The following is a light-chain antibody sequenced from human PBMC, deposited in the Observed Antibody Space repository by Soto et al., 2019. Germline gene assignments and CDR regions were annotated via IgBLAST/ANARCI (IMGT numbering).Light chain of an antibody. V-gene: IGLV2-14*03. CDR2: DVS. CDR1: SSDVGGYNY. Sequence: QSALTQPASVSGSPGQSITISCTGTSSDVGGYNYVSWYQHHPGKAPKLMIYDVSNRPSGVSNRFSGSKSGKTASLTISGLQAEDEADYYCSSYTSSSTRVFGGGTKLTVL. J-gene: IGLJ2*01. CDR3: SSYTSSSTRV.